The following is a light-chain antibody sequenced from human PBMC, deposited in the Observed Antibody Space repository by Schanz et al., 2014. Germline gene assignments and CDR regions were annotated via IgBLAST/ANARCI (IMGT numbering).Light chain of an antibody. Sequence: ALTQPASVSGSPGQSITISCTGTSSDIGGYNYVSWYQQHPGKAPKLMIYHVTNRPSGVSNRFSGSKSGNTASLTISGLQAEDEADYYCTSYTSTNTLPVLFGGGTKLTVL. CDR2: HVT. V-gene: IGLV2-14*01. J-gene: IGLJ3*02. CDR1: SSDIGGYNY. CDR3: TSYTSTNTLPVL.